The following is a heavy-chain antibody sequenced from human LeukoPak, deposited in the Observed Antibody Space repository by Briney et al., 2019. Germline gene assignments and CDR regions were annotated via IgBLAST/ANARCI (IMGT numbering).Heavy chain of an antibody. V-gene: IGHV1-2*06. CDR3: ASRGGSPPRDFDY. CDR1: GYTFTGYY. J-gene: IGHJ4*02. D-gene: IGHD1-26*01. Sequence: ASVKVSCKASGYTFTGYYMHWMRQAPGQGLEWMGRINPNSGGTNYAQKFQGRATMTRDTSISTSYIELSRLRSDDTAMYYCASRGGSPPRDFDYWGQGTLVTVSS. CDR2: INPNSGGT.